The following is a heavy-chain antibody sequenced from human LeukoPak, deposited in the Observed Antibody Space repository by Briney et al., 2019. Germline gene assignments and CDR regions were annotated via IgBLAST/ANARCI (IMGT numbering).Heavy chain of an antibody. J-gene: IGHJ4*02. V-gene: IGHV1-69*01. CDR3: ARGYYYDSSGLPSPYYFDY. D-gene: IGHD3-22*01. CDR1: GGTFSSYA. CDR2: IIPIFGTA. Sequence: GASVKVSCKASGGTFSSYAISWVRQAPGQGLEWMGGIIPIFGTANYAQKFQGRVTITADESTSTAYMELSSLRSEDTAVYYCARGYYYDSSGLPSPYYFDYWGQGTLVTVSS.